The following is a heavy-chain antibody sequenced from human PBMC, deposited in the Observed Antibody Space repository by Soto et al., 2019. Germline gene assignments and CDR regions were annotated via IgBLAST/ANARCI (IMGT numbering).Heavy chain of an antibody. CDR2: IYYSGST. Sequence: SETLSLTCTVSGGSISSSSYYWGWIRHPPGKGLEWIGSIYYSGSTYYNPSLKSRVTISVDTSKNQFSLKLSSVTAADTAVYYCARSPPIAARPSNWFDPWGQGTLVTVSS. CDR3: ARSPPIAARPSNWFDP. CDR1: GGSISSSSYY. V-gene: IGHV4-39*01. D-gene: IGHD6-6*01. J-gene: IGHJ5*02.